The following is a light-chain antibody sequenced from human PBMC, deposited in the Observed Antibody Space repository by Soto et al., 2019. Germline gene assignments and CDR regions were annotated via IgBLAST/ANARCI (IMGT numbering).Light chain of an antibody. CDR1: QDIATY. Sequence: DIQMTQSPSSLSASVGNRVTITCQASQDIATYLNWYQQKPGKAPNLLIYKASSLESGVQSRFSGSGSGTEFTLTISSLQPDDFATYYCQQYNSYWAFGQGTKVDIK. CDR3: QQYNSYWA. V-gene: IGKV1-5*03. CDR2: KAS. J-gene: IGKJ1*01.